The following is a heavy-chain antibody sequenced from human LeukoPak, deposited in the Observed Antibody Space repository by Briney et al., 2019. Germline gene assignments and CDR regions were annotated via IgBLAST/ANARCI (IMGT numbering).Heavy chain of an antibody. D-gene: IGHD2-2*01. CDR2: MIPNSGNT. Sequence: GASVKVSCKASGYTFTSYDINWVRQATGQGLEWLGWMIPNSGNTGYAQKFQGKVTITRNTSISTAYMELSSLRSEDTAVYYCARVRYTVGYCSSTSCYGPLDYWGQGTLVTVSS. CDR1: GYTFTSYD. CDR3: ARVRYTVGYCSSTSCYGPLDY. J-gene: IGHJ4*02. V-gene: IGHV1-8*03.